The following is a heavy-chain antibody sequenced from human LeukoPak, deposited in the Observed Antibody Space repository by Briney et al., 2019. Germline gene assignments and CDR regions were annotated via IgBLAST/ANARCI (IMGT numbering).Heavy chain of an antibody. CDR2: IYYSGST. D-gene: IGHD3-10*01. Sequence: SETLSLTCTVSGGSISSYYWSWIRQPPGKGLEWIGYIYYSGSTNYNPSLKSRVTISVDTSKNQFSLKLSSVTAADTAVYYCARRTRLGYYGSGSYGAPFTQAFDYWGQGTLVTVSS. CDR3: ARRTRLGYYGSGSYGAPFTQAFDY. CDR1: GGSISSYY. J-gene: IGHJ4*02. V-gene: IGHV4-59*12.